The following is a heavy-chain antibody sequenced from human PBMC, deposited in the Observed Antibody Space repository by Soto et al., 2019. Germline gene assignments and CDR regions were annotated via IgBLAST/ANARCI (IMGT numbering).Heavy chain of an antibody. CDR2: VHGGGST. V-gene: IGHV3-53*01. CDR1: GFTVSNNH. D-gene: IGHD3-16*01. J-gene: IGHJ4*02. CDR3: AGRLTTAASLDY. Sequence: VQLVESGGGLIQPGGSLRLSGAASGFTVSNNHMTWVRQAAGKGLELVSFVHGGGSTSYADSVKGRFTISRDNSKTTLFLQMDSLRAEDTAIYYCAGRLTTAASLDYWGRGTLVTVSS.